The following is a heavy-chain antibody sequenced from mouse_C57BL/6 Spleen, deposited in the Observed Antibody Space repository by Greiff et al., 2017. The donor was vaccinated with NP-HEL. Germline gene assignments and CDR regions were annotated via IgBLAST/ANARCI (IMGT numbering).Heavy chain of an antibody. CDR3: AREDWAD. Sequence: QVQLKESGAELVKPGASVKISCTASGYAFSSYWMNWVQQRPGKGLEWIGQIYPGDGDTNYNGTFKGKATLTADKSSSTAYLQLSSLTSGDTAGYCYAREDWADWGQGTLVTVSA. J-gene: IGHJ3*01. CDR2: IYPGDGDT. V-gene: IGHV1-80*01. CDR1: GYAFSSYW. D-gene: IGHD4-1*01.